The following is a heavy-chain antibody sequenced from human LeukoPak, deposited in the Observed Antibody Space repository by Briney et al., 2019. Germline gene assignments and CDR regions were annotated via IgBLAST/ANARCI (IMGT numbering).Heavy chain of an antibody. CDR1: GFIFSNDG. CDR3: AKDRPISGGYYSFFDY. D-gene: IGHD3-22*01. CDR2: IQYDATNK. V-gene: IGHV3-30*02. Sequence: GSLRLSCAASGFIFSNDGMHWIRQAPGKGLEWVAFIQYDATNKYYADSVKGRFTISRDNSKSTLYLQMDSLRSEDTAFYYCAKDRPISGGYYSFFDYWGQGILVTVSS. J-gene: IGHJ4*02.